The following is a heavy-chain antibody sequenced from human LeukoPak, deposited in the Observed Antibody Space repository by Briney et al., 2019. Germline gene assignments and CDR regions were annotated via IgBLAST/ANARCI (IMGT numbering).Heavy chain of an antibody. CDR1: GGTFSSYA. V-gene: IGHV1-69*05. J-gene: IGHJ4*02. D-gene: IGHD3-22*01. CDR2: IIPIFGTA. CDR3: ASGSGYYGNY. Sequence: GASVKVSCKASGGTFSSYAISWVQQAPGQGLEWMGGIIPIFGTANYAQKFQGRVTITTDESTSTAYMELSSLRSEDTAVYYCASGSGYYGNYWGQGTLVTVSS.